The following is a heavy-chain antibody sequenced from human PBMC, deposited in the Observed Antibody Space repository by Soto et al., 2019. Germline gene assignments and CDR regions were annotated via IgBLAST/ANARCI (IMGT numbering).Heavy chain of an antibody. J-gene: IGHJ4*02. V-gene: IGHV4-59*01. Sequence: SETLSLTCTVSGGAISSYYWSWIRQPPGKGLEWIGYIYYRGSTNYNPSLKSRVTISVDTSKGKFSLKLSSVTAADTAVYYCARVFTAYGDPAGFDYWGQGTLVTVSS. CDR3: ARVFTAYGDPAGFDY. CDR2: IYYRGST. D-gene: IGHD4-17*01. CDR1: GGAISSYY.